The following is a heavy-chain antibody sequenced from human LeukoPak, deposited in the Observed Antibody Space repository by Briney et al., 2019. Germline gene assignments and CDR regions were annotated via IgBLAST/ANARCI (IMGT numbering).Heavy chain of an antibody. V-gene: IGHV4-59*01. CDR1: GGSISSYY. CDR2: IYYSGST. CDR3: ARAHGHYYDSSGYYLDY. Sequence: PSETLSLTCTVSGGSISSYYWSWIRQPPGKGLEWIGYIYYSGSTNYNPSLKSRVTISVDTSKNQFSLKLSSVTAADPAVYYCARAHGHYYDSSGYYLDYWGQGTLVTVSS. D-gene: IGHD3-22*01. J-gene: IGHJ4*02.